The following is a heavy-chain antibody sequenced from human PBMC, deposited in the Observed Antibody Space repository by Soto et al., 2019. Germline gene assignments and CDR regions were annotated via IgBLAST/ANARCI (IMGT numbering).Heavy chain of an antibody. CDR1: GFTFSYYW. V-gene: IGHV3-74*01. Sequence: EVQLVESGGGLVQPGESLRLSCAASGFTFSYYWMHWVRQAPGKGLVWVSRVHSDGSSTTYADSVKGRFSISRDNARNTVYLQMNSLRVEDMAVYYCARGARGAFDLWGQGTVVTVSS. J-gene: IGHJ3*01. D-gene: IGHD1-26*01. CDR3: ARGARGAFDL. CDR2: VHSDGSST.